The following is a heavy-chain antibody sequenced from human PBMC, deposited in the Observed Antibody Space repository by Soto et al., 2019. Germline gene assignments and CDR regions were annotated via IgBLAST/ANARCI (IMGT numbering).Heavy chain of an antibody. D-gene: IGHD2-2*01. J-gene: IGHJ6*03. CDR2: ISGSGGST. CDR3: AKDGLSSSIVVVPAALYYYYYMDV. CDR1: GFTFSSYA. Sequence: GGSLRLSCAASGFTFSSYAMSWVRQAPGKGLEWVSAISGSGGSTYYADSVKGRFTISRDNSKNTLYLQMNSLRAEDTAVYYCAKDGLSSSIVVVPAALYYYYYMDVWGKGTTVTVSS. V-gene: IGHV3-23*01.